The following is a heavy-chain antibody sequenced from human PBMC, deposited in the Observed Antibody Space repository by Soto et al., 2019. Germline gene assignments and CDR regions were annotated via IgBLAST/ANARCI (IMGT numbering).Heavy chain of an antibody. J-gene: IGHJ6*02. CDR2: IIPIFGTA. D-gene: IGHD3-3*01. V-gene: IGHV1-69*13. CDR3: ARAGPGITIFGVVPDPNPYYYYGMDV. Sequence: ASVKVSCKASGGTFSSYAISWVRQAPGQGLEWMGGIIPIFGTANYAQKFQGRVTITADESTSTAYMELSSLRSEDTAVYYCARAGPGITIFGVVPDPNPYYYYGMDVWGQGTTVTVSS. CDR1: GGTFSSYA.